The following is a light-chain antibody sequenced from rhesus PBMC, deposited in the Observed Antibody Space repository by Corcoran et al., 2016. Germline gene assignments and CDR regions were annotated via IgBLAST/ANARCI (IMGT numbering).Light chain of an antibody. Sequence: DIQMTQSPSSLSASVGDTVTITCRASQSISSWLAWYQPKPGKALKLLIYKASSLERGGPSRFSGSGAGTDFTLTISRLHSEDFATDYCQQYSSGPPTFGQGTKVEIK. CDR1: QSISSW. J-gene: IGKJ1*01. V-gene: IGKV1-22*01. CDR3: QQYSSGPPT. CDR2: KAS.